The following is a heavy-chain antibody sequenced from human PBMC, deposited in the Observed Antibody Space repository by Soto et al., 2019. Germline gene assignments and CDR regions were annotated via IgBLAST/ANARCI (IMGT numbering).Heavy chain of an antibody. CDR3: AREPVAGTPSLEEYYFDY. CDR1: GFTFSSYG. V-gene: IGHV3-33*01. CDR2: IWYDGSNK. J-gene: IGHJ4*02. Sequence: GGSLRLSCAASGFTFSSYGMHWVRQAPGKGLEWVAVIWYDGSNKYYADSVKGRFTISRDNSKNTLYLQMNSLRAEDTAVYYCAREPVAGTPSLEEYYFDYWGQGTLVTVSS. D-gene: IGHD6-19*01.